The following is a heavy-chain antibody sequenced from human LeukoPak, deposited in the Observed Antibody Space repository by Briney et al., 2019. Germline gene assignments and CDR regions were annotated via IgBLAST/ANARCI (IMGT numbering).Heavy chain of an antibody. CDR1: GFTFSSYG. J-gene: IGHJ4*02. CDR3: AKDGVIIAAPAPSFDY. Sequence: PGGSLRLSCAASGFTFSSYGMHWVRQAPGKGLEWVAFIRYDGSNKYYADSVKGRFTISRDNSKNTLYLQMNSLRAEDTAVYYCAKDGVIIAAPAPSFDYWGQGTLVTVSS. CDR2: IRYDGSNK. V-gene: IGHV3-30*02. D-gene: IGHD6-13*01.